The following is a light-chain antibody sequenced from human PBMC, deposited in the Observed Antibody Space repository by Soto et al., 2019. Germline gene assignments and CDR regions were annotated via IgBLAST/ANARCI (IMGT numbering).Light chain of an antibody. J-gene: IGKJ1*01. CDR1: QSISNW. CDR2: KAS. CDR3: KHYNSYSEA. V-gene: IGKV1-5*03. Sequence: DIQMTQSPSTLSASVGDRAIITCRASQSISNWLAWYQQKPGKAPNLLIYKASSLKSGVPSRFSGSGSGTEFTLNISSMQTDEFATYYCKHYNSYSEAFGQGTKVDIK.